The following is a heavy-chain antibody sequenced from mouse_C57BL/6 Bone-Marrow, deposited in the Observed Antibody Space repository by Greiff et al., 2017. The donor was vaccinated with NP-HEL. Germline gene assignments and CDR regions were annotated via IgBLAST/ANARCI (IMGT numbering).Heavy chain of an antibody. CDR3: ARLTTVVAMDY. CDR1: GFTFSDYY. D-gene: IGHD1-1*01. Sequence: DVKLVESGGGLVQPGGSLKLSCAASGFTFSDYYMYWVRQTPEKRLEWVAYISNGGGSTYYPDTVKGRFTISRDNAKNTLYLQMSRLKSEDTAMYYCARLTTVVAMDYWGQGTSVTVSS. V-gene: IGHV5-12*01. J-gene: IGHJ4*01. CDR2: ISNGGGST.